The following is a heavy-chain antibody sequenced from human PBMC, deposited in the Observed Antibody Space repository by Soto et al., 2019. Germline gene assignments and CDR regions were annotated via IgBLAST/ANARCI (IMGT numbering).Heavy chain of an antibody. V-gene: IGHV1-58*02. Sequence: SVKVSCKASGFTFTSSAMQWVRQARGQRLEWIGWIVVGSGNTNYAQKFQERVTITRDMSTSTAYMELSSLRSEDTAVYYCAAISIAAAEFDYWGQGTLVTVSS. J-gene: IGHJ4*02. D-gene: IGHD6-13*01. CDR3: AAISIAAAEFDY. CDR1: GFTFTSSA. CDR2: IVVGSGNT.